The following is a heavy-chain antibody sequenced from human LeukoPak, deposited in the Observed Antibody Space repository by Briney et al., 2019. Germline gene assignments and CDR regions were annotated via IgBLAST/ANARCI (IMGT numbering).Heavy chain of an antibody. V-gene: IGHV3-30*18. D-gene: IGHD6-6*01. CDR2: ISYDGSNK. CDR3: AKDSSLAP. J-gene: IGHJ5*02. Sequence: GGSLRLSCAASGFTFSSYGMHWVRQAPGKGLEWVAVISYDGSNKYYADSVKGRFTISRDNSKNTLYLQMNSLRAEDTAVYYCAKDSSLAPWGQGTLVTVSS. CDR1: GFTFSSYG.